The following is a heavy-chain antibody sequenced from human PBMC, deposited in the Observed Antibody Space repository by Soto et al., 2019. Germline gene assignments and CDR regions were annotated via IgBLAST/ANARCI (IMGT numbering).Heavy chain of an antibody. CDR3: AKDEGLRYFDWLLVAFDI. CDR2: ISGSGGST. CDR1: GFTFSSYA. Sequence: GGSLRLSCAASGFTFSSYAMSWVRQAPGKGLEWVSAISGSGGSTYYADSVKGRFTISRDNSKNTLYLQMNSLRAEDTAVYYCAKDEGLRYFDWLLVAFDIWGQGTMVTVSS. V-gene: IGHV3-23*01. D-gene: IGHD3-9*01. J-gene: IGHJ3*02.